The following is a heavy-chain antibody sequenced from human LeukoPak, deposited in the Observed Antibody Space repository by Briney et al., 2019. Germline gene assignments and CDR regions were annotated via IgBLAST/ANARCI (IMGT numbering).Heavy chain of an antibody. V-gene: IGHV3-33*01. CDR1: GFTFSSYG. D-gene: IGHD3-22*01. CDR3: ARDGYYYDSSGYYVHYYYMDV. J-gene: IGHJ6*03. Sequence: GRSLRLSCAASGFTFSSYGMHWVRQAPGKGLEWVAVIWYDGSNKYYADSVKGRFTISRDNSKNTLYLQMSSLRAEDTAVYYCARDGYYYDSSGYYVHYYYMDVWGKGTTVTVSS. CDR2: IWYDGSNK.